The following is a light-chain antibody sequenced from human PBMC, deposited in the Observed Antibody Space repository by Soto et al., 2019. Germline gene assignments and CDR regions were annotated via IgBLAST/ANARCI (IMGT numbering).Light chain of an antibody. J-gene: IGLJ3*02. V-gene: IGLV1-40*01. Sequence: QSVLTQPPSVSGAPGQRVTISCTGSSSNIGAGFDVHWYQQLPGTAPKLLIYGNSNRPSGVPDRFSGSKSGTSASLAITGLQAEDEAEYYCQSYDNILSASVFGGGTKLTVL. CDR2: GNS. CDR3: QSYDNILSASV. CDR1: SSNIGAGFD.